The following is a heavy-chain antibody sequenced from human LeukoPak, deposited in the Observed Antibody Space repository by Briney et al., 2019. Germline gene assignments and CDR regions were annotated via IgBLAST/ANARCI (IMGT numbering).Heavy chain of an antibody. V-gene: IGHV4-59*01. CDR1: GGSISSYY. CDR2: IYYSGST. D-gene: IGHD3-22*01. Sequence: SETLSLTCTVSGGSISSYYWSWIRQPPGKEMEWVGYIYYSGSTYYNPSLKSRVTISVDTSKNQFSLKLSSVTAADTAVYYCARDSARYDSSGSDAFDIWGQGTMVTVSS. CDR3: ARDSARYDSSGSDAFDI. J-gene: IGHJ3*02.